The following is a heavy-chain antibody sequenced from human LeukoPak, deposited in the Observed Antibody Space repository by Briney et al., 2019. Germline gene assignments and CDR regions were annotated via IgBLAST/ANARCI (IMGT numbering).Heavy chain of an antibody. CDR1: GFTFSSYG. D-gene: IGHD4-17*01. Sequence: GGSLRLSCAASGFTFSSYGMHWVRQAPGKGLEWVAVICYDGSNKYHADSVKGRFTISRDNSKNTLYLQMNSLRAEDTAVYYCAREGSGDYGDYWGQGTLVTVSS. CDR2: ICYDGSNK. J-gene: IGHJ4*02. CDR3: AREGSGDYGDY. V-gene: IGHV3-33*01.